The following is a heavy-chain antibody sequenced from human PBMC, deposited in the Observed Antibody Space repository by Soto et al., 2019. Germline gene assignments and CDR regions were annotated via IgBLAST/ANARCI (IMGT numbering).Heavy chain of an antibody. Sequence: GGSLRLSCAASGFTFSSYGMHWVRQAPGKGLEWVAVISYDGSNKYYADSVKGRFTISRDNSKNTPYLQMNSLRAEDTAVYYCAKDSEDTAMAILGIDYWGQGTLVTVSS. V-gene: IGHV3-30*18. J-gene: IGHJ4*02. CDR1: GFTFSSYG. D-gene: IGHD5-18*01. CDR3: AKDSEDTAMAILGIDY. CDR2: ISYDGSNK.